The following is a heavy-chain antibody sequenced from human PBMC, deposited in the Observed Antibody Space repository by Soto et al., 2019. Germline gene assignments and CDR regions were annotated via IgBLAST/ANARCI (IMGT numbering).Heavy chain of an antibody. V-gene: IGHV3-49*03. Sequence: GGSLSLSCTASGFTFGDYAMSWFRQAPGKGLEWVGFIRSKAYGGTTEYAASVKGRFTISRDDSKSIAYLQMNSLKTEDTAVYYCTRSPLDSSGYAGYWGQGTLVTVSS. CDR3: TRSPLDSSGYAGY. CDR1: GFTFGDYA. J-gene: IGHJ4*02. CDR2: IRSKAYGGTT. D-gene: IGHD3-22*01.